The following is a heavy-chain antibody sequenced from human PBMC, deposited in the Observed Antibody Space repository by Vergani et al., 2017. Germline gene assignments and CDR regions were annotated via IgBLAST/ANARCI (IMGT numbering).Heavy chain of an antibody. Sequence: QVQLVESGGGVVQPGGSLRLSCAASGFTFSSSGMHWVRQAPGKGLEWVAFIRYDGSNKYYADSVKGRFTISRDNSNNTLYLQRNSLRAEDTAVYYCAKVRGGSSWLPYYYYGMDVWGQGTTVTVSS. D-gene: IGHD6-13*01. CDR1: GFTFSSSG. V-gene: IGHV3-30*02. J-gene: IGHJ6*02. CDR3: AKVRGGSSWLPYYYYGMDV. CDR2: IRYDGSNK.